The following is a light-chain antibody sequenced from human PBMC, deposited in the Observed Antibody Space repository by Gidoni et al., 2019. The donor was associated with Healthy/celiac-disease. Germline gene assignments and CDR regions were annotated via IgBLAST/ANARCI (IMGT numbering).Light chain of an antibody. CDR1: QSVSSN. V-gene: IGKV3-15*01. J-gene: IGKJ2*01. Sequence: IGMKQSPATLSVSPGERATLSCRASQSVSSNLAWYQQKPGQAPRLLIYGASTMATGIPARFSGSGSGTEFNLTISSLQSEDFAVYYCQQHNNWPPYTFGQGTKLEIK. CDR3: QQHNNWPPYT. CDR2: GAS.